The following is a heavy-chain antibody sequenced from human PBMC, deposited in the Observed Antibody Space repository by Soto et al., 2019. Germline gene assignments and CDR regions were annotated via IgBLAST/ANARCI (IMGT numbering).Heavy chain of an antibody. D-gene: IGHD4-17*01. Sequence: GGSLRLSCAASGFTVSSNYMSWVRQAPGKGLEWVSVIYSGGSTYYADSVKGRFTISRHNSKNTLYLQMNSLRAEDTAVYYCAREVYGDPRYMDVWGKGTTVTVSS. CDR3: AREVYGDPRYMDV. CDR1: GFTVSSNY. V-gene: IGHV3-53*04. CDR2: IYSGGST. J-gene: IGHJ6*03.